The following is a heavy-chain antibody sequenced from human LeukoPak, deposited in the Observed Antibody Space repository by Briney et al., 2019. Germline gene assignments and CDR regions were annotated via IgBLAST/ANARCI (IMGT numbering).Heavy chain of an antibody. Sequence: SETLSLTCTVSGGSISSYYWSWIRQPAGKGLEWIGRIYTSGSTNYNPSLKSRVTMSVDTSKNQFSLKLSSVTAADTAVYYCARGSSSWYAGWFDPWGQGTLVIVSS. CDR2: IYTSGST. J-gene: IGHJ5*02. V-gene: IGHV4-4*07. CDR3: ARGSSSWYAGWFDP. CDR1: GGSISSYY. D-gene: IGHD6-13*01.